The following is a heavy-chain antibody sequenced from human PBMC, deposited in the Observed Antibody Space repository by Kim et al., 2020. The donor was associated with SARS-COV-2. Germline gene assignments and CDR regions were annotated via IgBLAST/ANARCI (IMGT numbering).Heavy chain of an antibody. CDR1: GFTFSSYA. CDR2: ISGSGGST. V-gene: IGHV3-23*01. Sequence: GGSLRLSCAASGFTFSSYAMSWVRQAPGKGLEWVSAISGSGGSTYYADSVKGRFTISRDNSKNTLYLQMNNLRAEDTAVYYCAKVGHRRDGYKIAFVYFDYWGQGTLVTVSS. CDR3: AKVGHRRDGYKIAFVYFDY. D-gene: IGHD5-12*01. J-gene: IGHJ4*02.